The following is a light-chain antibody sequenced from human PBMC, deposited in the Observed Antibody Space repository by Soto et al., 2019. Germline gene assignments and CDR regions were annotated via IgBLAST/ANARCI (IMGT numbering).Light chain of an antibody. CDR2: AAS. V-gene: IGKV1-12*01. J-gene: IGKJ4*01. Sequence: DVQMTPSPSSVSASVGDRVTITCRASQLISSWLAWYQQKPGTPPKLLIYAASNLESGVPSRFSGSESGTEFTLTISSLQPEDFATYFCQQAASFPLTFGGGTKVEIK. CDR1: QLISSW. CDR3: QQAASFPLT.